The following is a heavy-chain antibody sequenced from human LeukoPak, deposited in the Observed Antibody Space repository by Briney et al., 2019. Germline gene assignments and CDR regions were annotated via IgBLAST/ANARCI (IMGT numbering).Heavy chain of an antibody. J-gene: IGHJ6*02. CDR1: GFTFSNYW. Sequence: GGSLRLSCAASGFTFSNYWMHWVRQAPGKGLVWVSRINNDGSSTTYADSVKGRFTISRDNAKNTVYLQMSSLRAEDTAVYYCAKGSIAAAGYYYYYYGMDVWGQGTTVTVSS. CDR3: AKGSIAAAGYYYYYYGMDV. CDR2: INNDGSST. V-gene: IGHV3-74*01. D-gene: IGHD6-13*01.